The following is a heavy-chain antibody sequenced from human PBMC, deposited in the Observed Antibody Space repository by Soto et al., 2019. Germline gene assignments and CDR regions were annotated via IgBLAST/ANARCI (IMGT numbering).Heavy chain of an antibody. Sequence: GESLKISCKCSGYSFTSYWIGWVRQMPGKGLEWMGIIYPGDSDTRYGPSFQGQVTISADKSISTAYLQWSSLKASDTAMYYCARSAYYYDSSGYPAPFDYWGQGTLVTVSS. CDR1: GYSFTSYW. CDR3: ARSAYYYDSSGYPAPFDY. D-gene: IGHD3-22*01. V-gene: IGHV5-51*01. CDR2: IYPGDSDT. J-gene: IGHJ4*02.